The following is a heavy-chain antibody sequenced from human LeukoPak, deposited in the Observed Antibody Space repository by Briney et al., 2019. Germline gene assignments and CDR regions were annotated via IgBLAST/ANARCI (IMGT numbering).Heavy chain of an antibody. V-gene: IGHV3-21*01. CDR1: GFTFSSYS. Sequence: GGSLRLSCAASGFTFSSYSMNWVRQAPGKGLEWVSSISSSSSYIYYADSVKGRFTISRDNAKNSLYLQMNSLTAEDTALYFCARDRADTVVTAEVSFDVWGHGTMVTASS. J-gene: IGHJ3*01. D-gene: IGHD2-21*02. CDR2: ISSSSSYI. CDR3: ARDRADTVVTAEVSFDV.